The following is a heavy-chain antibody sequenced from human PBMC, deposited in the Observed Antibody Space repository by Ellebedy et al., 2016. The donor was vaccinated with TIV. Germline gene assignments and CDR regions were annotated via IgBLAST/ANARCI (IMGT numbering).Heavy chain of an antibody. Sequence: SVKVSCKASGGTSNNYAINWVRQAPGQGLEWMGGIIPIFSTPNYAQKFQGRVTITADEFMTTAYMELSSLRSEDTAVYYCARGGAYYHRYFDDWGQGTLVTVSS. CDR2: IIPIFSTP. CDR1: GGTSNNYA. D-gene: IGHD3-10*01. V-gene: IGHV1-69*13. CDR3: ARGGAYYHRYFDD. J-gene: IGHJ4*02.